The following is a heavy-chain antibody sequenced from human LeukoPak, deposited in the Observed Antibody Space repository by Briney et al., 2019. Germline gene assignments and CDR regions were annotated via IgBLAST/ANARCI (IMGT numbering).Heavy chain of an antibody. Sequence: GGSLRLSCLTSGFTFSTNAMSWVRQAPGKGLEWISGISGSGASTYYADSVTGRFTISRDNSRNTLYLQMNSLRVEDTAVYYCARRHDSSGYYYFDYWGQGTLVTVSS. CDR1: GFTFSTNA. CDR3: ARRHDSSGYYYFDY. V-gene: IGHV3-23*01. J-gene: IGHJ4*02. D-gene: IGHD3-22*01. CDR2: ISGSGAST.